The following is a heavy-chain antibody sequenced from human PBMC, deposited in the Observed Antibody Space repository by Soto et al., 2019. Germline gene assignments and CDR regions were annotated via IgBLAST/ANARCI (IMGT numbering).Heavy chain of an antibody. CDR3: ERVYGDYLDY. J-gene: IGHJ4*02. CDR2: IYDSGST. D-gene: IGHD4-17*01. CDR1: GGSISGYH. V-gene: IGHV4-59*01. Sequence: PSETLSLTCTVSGGSISGYHWSWIRQPPGKGLEYIGYIYDSGSTDYNPSLKSRVTISVDTSKNQFSLKLSSVTAADTAVYYCERVYGDYLDYWGQGTLVTVSS.